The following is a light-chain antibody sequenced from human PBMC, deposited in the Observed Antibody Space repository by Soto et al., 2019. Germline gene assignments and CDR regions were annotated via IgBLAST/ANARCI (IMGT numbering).Light chain of an antibody. Sequence: EIVLTQSPGTLSMSPVARATLSCRASQSVSNNYLAWYQQKPGQAPRLLIYGASNRATGIPDRFSGSGSGTDFTLTISRLEPEDFAVYYCQQYGSSGTVGQGTKVDIK. J-gene: IGKJ1*01. CDR3: QQYGSSGT. CDR2: GAS. V-gene: IGKV3-20*01. CDR1: QSVSNNY.